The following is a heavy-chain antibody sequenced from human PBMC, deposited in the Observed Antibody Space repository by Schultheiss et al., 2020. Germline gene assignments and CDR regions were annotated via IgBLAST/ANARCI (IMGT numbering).Heavy chain of an antibody. CDR2: ISGSGGST. Sequence: GESLKISCVASGFTVSSNYMTWARQAPGKGLEWVSSISGSGGSTYYADSVKGRFTISRDNSRSTLYLQMNTLRAEDTAVYYCAKGELLNWGQGTLVTVSS. CDR3: AKGELLN. CDR1: GFTVSSNY. J-gene: IGHJ4*02. D-gene: IGHD1-26*01. V-gene: IGHV3-23*01.